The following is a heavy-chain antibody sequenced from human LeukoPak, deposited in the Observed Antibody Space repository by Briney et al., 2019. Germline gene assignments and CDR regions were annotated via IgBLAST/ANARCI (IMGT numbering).Heavy chain of an antibody. CDR3: ARAGPELRYCSGGSCYSVWFDP. V-gene: IGHV1-2*02. CDR2: INANSGGT. J-gene: IGHJ5*02. Sequence: ASVKVSCKASGYTFTGYYMHWVRQAPGQALEWMGWINANSGGTNYAQKFQGRVTMTRDTSISTAYRELSRLRSHDTAVYYCARAGPELRYCSGGSCYSVWFDPWGQGTLVTVSS. D-gene: IGHD2-15*01. CDR1: GYTFTGYY.